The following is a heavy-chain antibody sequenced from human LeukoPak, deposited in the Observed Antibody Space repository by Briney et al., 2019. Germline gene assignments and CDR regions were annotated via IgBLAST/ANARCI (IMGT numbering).Heavy chain of an antibody. Sequence: GGSLRLSCATSGFTFSNYEMNWVRQAPGKGLEWLSYIGTGGRSIYYADSVKGRFTISRDNAKSALYLQMNSLRAEDTAVYYCARGGIAGFDYWGQGTLVTVSS. CDR1: GFTFSNYE. J-gene: IGHJ4*02. D-gene: IGHD6-13*01. CDR2: IGTGGRSI. V-gene: IGHV3-48*03. CDR3: ARGGIAGFDY.